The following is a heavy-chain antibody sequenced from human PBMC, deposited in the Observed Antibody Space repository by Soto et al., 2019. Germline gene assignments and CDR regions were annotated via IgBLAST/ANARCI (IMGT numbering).Heavy chain of an antibody. CDR3: ASSDSSGYYPGYFDY. D-gene: IGHD3-22*01. CDR2: IYYSGST. V-gene: IGHV4-61*01. J-gene: IGHJ4*02. CDR1: GGSVSSGSYY. Sequence: SETLSLTCTVSGGSVSSGSYYWSWIRQPPGKGLEWIGYIYYSGSTNYNPSLKSRVTISVDTSKNQFSLKLSSVTAADTSLYYCASSDSSGYYPGYFDYWGQGTLVTVSS.